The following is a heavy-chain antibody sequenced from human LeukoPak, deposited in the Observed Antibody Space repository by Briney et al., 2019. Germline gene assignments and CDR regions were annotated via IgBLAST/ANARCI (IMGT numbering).Heavy chain of an antibody. CDR1: GGSFSGYY. J-gene: IGHJ4*02. Sequence: PSETLSLTCAVYGGSFSGYYWSWIRQPPGKGLEWIGEINHSGSTNYNPSLKSRVTISVDTSKNQFSLKLSSVTAADTAVYYCARGRLRRFDYWGQGTLVTVSS. V-gene: IGHV4-34*01. D-gene: IGHD2-21*01. CDR3: ARGRLRRFDY. CDR2: INHSGST.